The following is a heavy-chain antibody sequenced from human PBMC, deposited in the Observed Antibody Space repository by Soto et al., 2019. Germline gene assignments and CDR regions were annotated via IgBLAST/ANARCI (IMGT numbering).Heavy chain of an antibody. CDR2: ISSSSSTI. V-gene: IGHV3-48*01. J-gene: IGHJ3*02. Sequence: GGSLSLSCAASGFTFSSYSMNWVRRAPGKGLERVSYISSSSSTIYYADSVKGRFTISRDNAKNSLYLQMNSLRAEDTAVYYCARGGGVVVVNAFDIWGQGTMVTVSS. CDR1: GFTFSSYS. D-gene: IGHD2-15*01. CDR3: ARGGGVVVVNAFDI.